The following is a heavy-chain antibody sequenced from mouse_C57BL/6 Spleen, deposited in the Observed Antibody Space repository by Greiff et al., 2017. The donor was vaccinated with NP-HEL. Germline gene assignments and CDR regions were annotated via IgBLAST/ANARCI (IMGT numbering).Heavy chain of an antibody. Sequence: EVKLQESGGGLVKPGGSLKLSCAASGFTFSSYAMSWVRQTPEKRLEWVATISDGGSYTYYPDNVKGRFTISRDNAKNNLYLQMSHLKSEDTAMYYCAREWDWYFDVWGTGTTVTVSS. CDR1: GFTFSSYA. CDR3: AREWDWYFDV. J-gene: IGHJ1*03. V-gene: IGHV5-4*01. CDR2: ISDGGSYT.